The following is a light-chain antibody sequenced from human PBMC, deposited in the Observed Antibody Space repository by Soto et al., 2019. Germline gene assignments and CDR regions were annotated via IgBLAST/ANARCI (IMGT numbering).Light chain of an antibody. CDR3: ISYTTTSTLV. V-gene: IGLV2-11*01. CDR1: SSDVGGYDY. J-gene: IGLJ3*02. CDR2: DVT. Sequence: QSVLTQPRSVSGSPGQSVTISCTGTSSDVGGYDYVSWFQHHPGKVPKLMIYDVTKRPSGVPDRFSASKSGNTASLTISGLQAEDEADYYCISYTTTSTLVFGGGTKLTVL.